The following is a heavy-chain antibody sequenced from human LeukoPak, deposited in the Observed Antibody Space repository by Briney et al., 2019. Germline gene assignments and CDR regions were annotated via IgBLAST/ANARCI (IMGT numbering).Heavy chain of an antibody. CDR2: IGGRGGGK. Sequence: PGGSLRLSCAASGFTFNNFAMSWARQAPGKGLEWVSAIGGRGGGKFYADSVKGRFTISRDTSKNTLYLQMNSLRAEDTAVYYCAKDRSRSKTYYYDSSGLTPFDYWGQGTLVTVSS. D-gene: IGHD3-22*01. J-gene: IGHJ4*02. CDR3: AKDRSRSKTYYYDSSGLTPFDY. CDR1: GFTFNNFA. V-gene: IGHV3-23*01.